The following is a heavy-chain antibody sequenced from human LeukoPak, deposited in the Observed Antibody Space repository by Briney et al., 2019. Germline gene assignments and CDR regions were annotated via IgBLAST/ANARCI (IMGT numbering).Heavy chain of an antibody. V-gene: IGHV3-21*01. D-gene: IGHD2-21*01. CDR1: GFIFKTYT. CDR2: ITGDCKYI. Sequence: GGSLRLSCAASGFIFKTYTMTWVRQAPGKGLEWVSSITGDCKYITYADSVKGRFTISRDNAKNTLYLQMNNLRAEDTAVYYCARDVWGDRDSYFDCWGQGTLVTVSS. CDR3: ARDVWGDRDSYFDC. J-gene: IGHJ4*02.